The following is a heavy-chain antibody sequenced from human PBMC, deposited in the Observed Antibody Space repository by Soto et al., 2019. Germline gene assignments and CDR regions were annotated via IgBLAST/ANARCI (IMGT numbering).Heavy chain of an antibody. J-gene: IGHJ3*02. CDR3: ASPTLGAFDI. V-gene: IGHV4-39*01. CDR1: GGSISSSNYY. D-gene: IGHD3-16*01. CDR2: IYYSGST. Sequence: LSLTCTVSGGSISSSNYYWGWIRQPPGKGLEWIGSIYYSGSTSYNSSLKSRVTISGDTSKNQFSLRLSSVTAADTAVYYCASPTLGAFDIWGQGTMVTVSS.